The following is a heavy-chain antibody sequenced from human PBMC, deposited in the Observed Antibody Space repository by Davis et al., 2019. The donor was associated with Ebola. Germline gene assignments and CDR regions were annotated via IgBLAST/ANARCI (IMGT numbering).Heavy chain of an antibody. D-gene: IGHD3-16*01. J-gene: IGHJ5*02. Sequence: MPSETLSLTCTVSGGSMRSSKNYWGWIRQPPGKGLEWIGYIYYSGNTNYNPSLKSRVSISVDTSRHQFSLKLNSVTAADTAVYFCARGGGWFDPWGQGTLVTVSS. CDR2: IYYSGNT. V-gene: IGHV4-61*05. CDR1: GGSMRSSKNY. CDR3: ARGGGWFDP.